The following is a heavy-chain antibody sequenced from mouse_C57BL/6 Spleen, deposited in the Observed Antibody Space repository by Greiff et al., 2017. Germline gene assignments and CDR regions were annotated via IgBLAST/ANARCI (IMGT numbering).Heavy chain of an antibody. V-gene: IGHV1-59*01. Sequence: QVQLQQPGAELVRPGTSVKLSCKASGYTFTSYWMHWVKQRPGQGLEWIGVIDPSDSYTNYNQKFKGKATLTVDTSSSTAYMQLSSLTSEDSAVYYCARFLSEGYYFDYWGQGTTLTVSS. CDR1: GYTFTSYW. D-gene: IGHD6-2*01. CDR2: IDPSDSYT. J-gene: IGHJ2*01. CDR3: ARFLSEGYYFDY.